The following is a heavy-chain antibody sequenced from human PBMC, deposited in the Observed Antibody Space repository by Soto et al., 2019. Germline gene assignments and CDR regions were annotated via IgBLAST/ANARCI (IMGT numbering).Heavy chain of an antibody. V-gene: IGHV3-48*03. Sequence: PGGSLRLSCVASGFTFSSYSIVWVRQAPGKGLEWLSYIFTTGTTMYYADNVKGRFTVSRDNAKNSVFLLLNSLRAEDTAVYYCARDKDWAFDYWGQGT. J-gene: IGHJ4*02. CDR1: GFTFSSYS. CDR3: ARDKDWAFDY. D-gene: IGHD3-9*01. CDR2: IFTTGTTM.